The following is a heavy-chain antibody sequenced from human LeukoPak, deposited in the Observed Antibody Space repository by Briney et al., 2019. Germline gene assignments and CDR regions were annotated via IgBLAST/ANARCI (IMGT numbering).Heavy chain of an antibody. V-gene: IGHV4-59*12. D-gene: IGHD3-3*01. J-gene: IGHJ6*03. CDR3: ARGYDFWSGYYPDYYYYMDV. Sequence: SETLSLTCTVSGGSISSYYWSWIRQPPGKGLEWIGYIYYSGSTNYNPSLKSRVTMSVDTSKNQFSLKLSSVTAADTAVYYCARGYDFWSGYYPDYYYYMDVWGKGTTVTVSS. CDR1: GGSISSYY. CDR2: IYYSGST.